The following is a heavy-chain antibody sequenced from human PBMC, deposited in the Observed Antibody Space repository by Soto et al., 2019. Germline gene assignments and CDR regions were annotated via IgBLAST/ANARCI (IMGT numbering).Heavy chain of an antibody. Sequence: PGGSLILSCAASGFIFSSYAISWVRQAPRKGLEWGSAISSSGGSTYNADSVKGRFTTTRDNTKNTLYLQMNSLRAEDTAVYYRAKDQVPIVVVPATLSDYYYYGMDVWGQGTTVTVSS. V-gene: IGHV3-23*01. CDR2: ISSSGGST. J-gene: IGHJ6*02. CDR3: AKDQVPIVVVPATLSDYYYYGMDV. CDR1: GFIFSSYA. D-gene: IGHD2-2*01.